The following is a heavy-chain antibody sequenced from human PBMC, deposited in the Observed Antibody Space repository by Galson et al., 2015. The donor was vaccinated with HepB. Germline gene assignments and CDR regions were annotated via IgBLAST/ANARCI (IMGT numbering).Heavy chain of an antibody. V-gene: IGHV1-69*13. D-gene: IGHD3-3*01. J-gene: IGHJ6*03. CDR1: GGTFSSYA. CDR2: IIPIFGTA. Sequence: SVKVSCKASGGTFSSYAISWVRQAPGQGLEWMGGIIPIFGTANYAQKFQGRVTITADESTSTAYMELSSLRSEDTAVYYCARMGDFWSGYRTLYYYYYYMDVWGKGTTVTVSS. CDR3: ARMGDFWSGYRTLYYYYYYMDV.